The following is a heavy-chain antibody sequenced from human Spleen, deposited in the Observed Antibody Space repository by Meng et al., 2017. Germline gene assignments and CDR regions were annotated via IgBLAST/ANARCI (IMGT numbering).Heavy chain of an antibody. D-gene: IGHD1-26*01. CDR2: IYYSGST. CDR3: VRGGTYNNWFDP. CDR1: GGSIRSYY. J-gene: IGHJ5*02. V-gene: IGHV4-59*01. Sequence: QVPLEESGPGLVKPSEPLSLTCTVSGGSIRSYYWSWIRQPPGKGLEWIGYIYYSGSTDYNPSLKSRVTISVDTSKNQFSLKLSSVTAADTAVYYCVRGGTYNNWFDPWGQGTLVTVSS.